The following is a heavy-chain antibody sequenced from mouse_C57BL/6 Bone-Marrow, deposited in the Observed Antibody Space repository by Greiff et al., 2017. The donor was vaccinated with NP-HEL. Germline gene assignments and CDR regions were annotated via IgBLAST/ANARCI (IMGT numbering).Heavy chain of an antibody. J-gene: IGHJ3*01. Sequence: VMLVESGAELARPGASVKMSCKASGYTFTSYTMHWVKQRPGQGLEWIGYINPSSGYTKYNQKFKDKATLTADKSSSTAYMQLSSLTSEDSAVYYCARYGNYFAYWGQGTLVTVSA. D-gene: IGHD2-1*01. CDR1: GYTFTSYT. CDR3: ARYGNYFAY. CDR2: INPSSGYT. V-gene: IGHV1-4*01.